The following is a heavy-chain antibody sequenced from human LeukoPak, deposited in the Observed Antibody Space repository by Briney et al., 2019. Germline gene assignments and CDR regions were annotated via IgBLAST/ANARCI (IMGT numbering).Heavy chain of an antibody. CDR3: ARMYYHDSSDYYWAPDY. CDR1: GFTFSSYW. D-gene: IGHD3-22*01. J-gene: IGHJ4*02. Sequence: SGGSLRLSCAASGFTFSSYWMHWVRQAPGKGLVWVSRINSAGSSTSYADSVKGRFTISRDNAKNTLYLQMNSLRAEDTAVYFCARMYYHDSSDYYWAPDYWGQGTLVTVSS. V-gene: IGHV3-74*01. CDR2: INSAGSST.